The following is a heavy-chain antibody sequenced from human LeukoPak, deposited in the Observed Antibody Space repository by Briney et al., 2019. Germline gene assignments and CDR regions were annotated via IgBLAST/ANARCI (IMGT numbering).Heavy chain of an antibody. CDR3: ARAGTMVRGVIVDFYGMDV. CDR1: GGTFSSYA. J-gene: IGHJ6*02. D-gene: IGHD3-10*01. Sequence: ASVKVSSKASGGTFSSYAISWVRQAPGQGLEWMGRIIPILGIANYAQKFQGRVTITADKSTSTAYMELSSLRSEDTAVYYCARAGTMVRGVIVDFYGMDVWGQGTTVTVSS. V-gene: IGHV1-69*04. CDR2: IIPILGIA.